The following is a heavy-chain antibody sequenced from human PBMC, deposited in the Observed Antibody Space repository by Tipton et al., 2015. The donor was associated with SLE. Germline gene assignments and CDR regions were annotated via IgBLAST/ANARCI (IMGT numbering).Heavy chain of an antibody. V-gene: IGHV4-59*01. CDR1: GGSISSYY. J-gene: IGHJ4*02. CDR2: IYYSGST. CDR3: AREPNSSPGY. Sequence: TLSLTCTVSGGSISSYYWSWIRQPPGKGLEWIGYIYYSGSTNYNPSLKSRVTISVDTSKNQFSLKPSSVTAAGTAVYYCAREPNSSPGYWGQGTLVTVSS. D-gene: IGHD6-13*01.